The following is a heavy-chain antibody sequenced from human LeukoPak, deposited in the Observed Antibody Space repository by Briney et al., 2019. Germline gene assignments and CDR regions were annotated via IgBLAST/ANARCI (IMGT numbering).Heavy chain of an antibody. D-gene: IGHD7-27*01. CDR3: ARDRKANWADNWFDP. CDR2: ISAYNGNT. J-gene: IGHJ5*02. V-gene: IGHV1-18*01. CDR1: GYTFTSYG. Sequence: ASVKVSCKASGYTFTSYGISWVRQAPGQGLEWMGWISAYNGNTNHAQKLQGRVTMTTDTSTSTAYMELRSLRSDDTAVYYCARDRKANWADNWFDPWGQGTLVTVSS.